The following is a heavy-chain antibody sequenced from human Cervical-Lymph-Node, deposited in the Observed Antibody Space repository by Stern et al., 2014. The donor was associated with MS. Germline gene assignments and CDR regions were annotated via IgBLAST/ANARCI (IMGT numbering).Heavy chain of an antibody. J-gene: IGHJ4*02. D-gene: IGHD5-18*01. V-gene: IGHV1-18*01. CDR2: ITHYNCNT. CDR1: GYTFTSYG. Sequence: VQLVESGAEVKQPGASVKVSCKASGYTFTSYGISWVRQAPGQGLEWMGWITHYNCNTNYAQRLQGRVTMTTDTSTSTAYMELRSMRSDDTAVYYCAREGMHTALDYWGQGTLVTVSS. CDR3: AREGMHTALDY.